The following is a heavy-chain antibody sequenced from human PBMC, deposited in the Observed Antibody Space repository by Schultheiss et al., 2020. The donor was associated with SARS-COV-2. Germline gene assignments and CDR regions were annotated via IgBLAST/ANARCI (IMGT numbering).Heavy chain of an antibody. CDR1: GFTFDDYA. J-gene: IGHJ4*02. CDR2: ISWNSGSI. CDR3: AKARKSLVVYAPFDY. D-gene: IGHD2-8*02. Sequence: GGSLRLSCAASGFTFDDYAMHWVRQAPGKGLEWVSGISWNSGSIGYADSVKGRFTISRDNAKNSLYLQMNSLRAEDTALYYCAKARKSLVVYAPFDYWGQGTLVTVSS. V-gene: IGHV3-9*01.